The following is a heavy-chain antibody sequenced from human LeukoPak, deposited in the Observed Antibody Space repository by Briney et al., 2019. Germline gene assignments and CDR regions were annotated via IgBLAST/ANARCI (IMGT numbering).Heavy chain of an antibody. CDR3: ARFYYGSGSHSKGNFDY. CDR2: IYYSGST. Sequence: SETLSLTCTVSGGSISSYYWSWIRQPPGKGLEWIGYIYYSGSTNYNPSLKSRVTISVDTSKNQFSLKLSSVTAADTAVYYCARFYYGSGSHSKGNFDYWGQGTLVTVSS. CDR1: GGSISSYY. J-gene: IGHJ4*02. D-gene: IGHD3-10*01. V-gene: IGHV4-59*12.